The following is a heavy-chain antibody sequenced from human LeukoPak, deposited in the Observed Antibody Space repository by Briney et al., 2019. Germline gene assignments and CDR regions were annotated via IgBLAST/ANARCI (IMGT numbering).Heavy chain of an antibody. CDR3: ARRRGHYYGSGSYYSNFYFDY. D-gene: IGHD3-10*01. J-gene: IGHJ4*02. CDR1: GGSVTDYY. Sequence: SETLSLTCTVSGGSVTDYYWSWIRQSPGKGLEWIGYIYYTGTSYNPSLKSRVTISADTSKNQFSLKLSSVTAADTAVYYCARRRGHYYGSGSYYSNFYFDYWGQGTLVTVSS. CDR2: IYYTGT. V-gene: IGHV4-59*02.